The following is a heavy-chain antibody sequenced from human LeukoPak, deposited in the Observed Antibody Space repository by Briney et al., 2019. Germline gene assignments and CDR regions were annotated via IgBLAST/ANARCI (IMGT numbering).Heavy chain of an antibody. CDR2: ISPYNGNT. D-gene: IGHD2-2*01. CDR3: ARDIVVVPAAVTLDAFDI. J-gene: IGHJ3*02. CDR1: GYTFTSYG. Sequence: ASVKVSFKASGYTFTSYGISWVRQAPGQGLEWMGWISPYNGNTNYAQKLQGRVTMTTDTSTSTAYMELRSLRSDDTAVYYCARDIVVVPAAVTLDAFDIWGQGTMVTVSS. V-gene: IGHV1-18*01.